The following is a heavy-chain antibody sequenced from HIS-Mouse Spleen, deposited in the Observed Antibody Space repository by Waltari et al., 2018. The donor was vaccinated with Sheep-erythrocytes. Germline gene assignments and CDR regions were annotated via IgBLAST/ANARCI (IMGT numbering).Heavy chain of an antibody. CDR2: ISGSGGST. V-gene: IGHV3-23*01. Sequence: EVQLLESGGGLVQPGGSLRLPCAASGFTFRSYAMSWVRQAPGKGLEWVSAISGSGGSTYYADSVKGRFTISRDNSKNTLYLQMNSLRAEDTAVYYCAKQTLRRTYFDYWGQGTLVTVSS. CDR3: AKQTLRRTYFDY. J-gene: IGHJ4*02. D-gene: IGHD4-17*01. CDR1: GFTFRSYA.